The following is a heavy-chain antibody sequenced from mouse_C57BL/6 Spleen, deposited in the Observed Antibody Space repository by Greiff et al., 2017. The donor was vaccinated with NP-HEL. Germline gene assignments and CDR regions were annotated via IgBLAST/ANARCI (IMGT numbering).Heavy chain of an antibody. V-gene: IGHV1-76*01. CDR3: ARGGGRGFSYAMDY. Sequence: VQLQQSGAELVRPGASVKLSCKASGYTFTDYYINWVKQRPGQGLEWIARIYPGSGNTYYNEKFKGKATLTAEKSSSTAYMQLSSLTSEDSAVFFWARGGGRGFSYAMDYWGQGTSVTVSS. J-gene: IGHJ4*01. CDR1: GYTFTDYY. CDR2: IYPGSGNT.